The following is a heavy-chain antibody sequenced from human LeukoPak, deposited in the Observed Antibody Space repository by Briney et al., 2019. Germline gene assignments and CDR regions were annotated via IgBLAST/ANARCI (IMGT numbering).Heavy chain of an antibody. V-gene: IGHV4-31*03. CDR1: GGSIGSGGYY. CDR3: ASQYDFWSGQTLPSLDSYYYYGMDV. Sequence: PSQTLSLTCTVSGGSIGSGGYYWSWIRQHPGKGLEWIGYIYYSGSTYYNPSLKSRVTISVDTSKNQFSLKLSSVTAADTAVYYCASQYDFWSGQTLPSLDSYYYYGMDVWGQGTTVTVSS. D-gene: IGHD3-3*01. J-gene: IGHJ6*02. CDR2: IYYSGST.